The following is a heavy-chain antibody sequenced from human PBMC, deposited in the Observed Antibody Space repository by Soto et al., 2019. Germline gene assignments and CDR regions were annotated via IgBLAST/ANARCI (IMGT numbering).Heavy chain of an antibody. Sequence: SETLSLTCTVSGGSISSGDYYWSWIRQPPGKGLEWIGYIYYSGSTYYNPSLKSRVTISVDTSKNQFSLKLSSVTAADTAVYYCARGVRMLRFRWFDPWGQGTLVTVSS. D-gene: IGHD3-3*01. J-gene: IGHJ5*02. CDR2: IYYSGST. CDR1: GGSISSGDYY. V-gene: IGHV4-30-4*01. CDR3: ARGVRMLRFRWFDP.